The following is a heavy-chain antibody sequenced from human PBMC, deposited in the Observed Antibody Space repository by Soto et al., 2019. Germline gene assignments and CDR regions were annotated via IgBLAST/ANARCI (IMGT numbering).Heavy chain of an antibody. D-gene: IGHD1-7*01. CDR1: GFTFSDYY. CDR2: IRNKANSHTT. CDR3: ARGRNSFDH. J-gene: IGHJ4*02. Sequence: GGSLRLSCAASGFTFSDYYMDWVRQAPGKGLEWVGRIRNKANSHTTEYAAPVKGRFTISRDNSKISLYLQMNSVRTEDTAVYDCARGRNSFDHWGQGTLVTVSS. V-gene: IGHV3-72*01.